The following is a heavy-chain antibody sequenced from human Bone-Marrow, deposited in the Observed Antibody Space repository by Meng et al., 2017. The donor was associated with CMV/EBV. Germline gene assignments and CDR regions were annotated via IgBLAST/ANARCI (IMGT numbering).Heavy chain of an antibody. CDR3: ARQIGYGSGYYYFDY. J-gene: IGHJ4*02. CDR2: IYYSRST. V-gene: IGHV4-39*01. CDR1: GGSISSSSYY. Sequence: ESLKISCTVSGGSISSSSYYWGWIRQPPGKGLEWIGSIYYSRSTYYNPSLKSRVTISVDTSKNQFSLKLSSVTAADTAVYYCARQIGYGSGYYYFDYWGQGTLVTVSS. D-gene: IGHD3-22*01.